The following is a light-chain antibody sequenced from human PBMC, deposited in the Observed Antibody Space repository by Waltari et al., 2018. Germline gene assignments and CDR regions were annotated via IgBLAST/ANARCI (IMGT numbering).Light chain of an antibody. CDR1: QTVSTN. CDR2: AAS. J-gene: IGKJ5*01. CDR3: QQYNNWPPIT. Sequence: EILMTQSPATLSVSPGERATPSCRSSQTVSTNLAWYQQKPGQAPRLLIYAASTRDTGIAARFSGSGSGTDFTLTISSLQSEDFAVYYCQQYNNWPPITFGQGTRLEIK. V-gene: IGKV3-15*01.